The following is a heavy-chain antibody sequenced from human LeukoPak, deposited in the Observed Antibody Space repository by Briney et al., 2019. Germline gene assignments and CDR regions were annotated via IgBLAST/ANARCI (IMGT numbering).Heavy chain of an antibody. V-gene: IGHV4-34*01. CDR3: ARGGFYCGGDCYVDY. J-gene: IGHJ4*02. Sequence: SETLSLACAVYGGSFSAYYWSWIRQPPGKGLEWIGEINHSGSTNYNPSLKSRVTISVDTSKNQFSLKLSSVTAADTAVYYCARGGFYCGGDCYVDYWGQGTLPTVSS. D-gene: IGHD2-21*02. CDR1: GGSFSAYY. CDR2: INHSGST.